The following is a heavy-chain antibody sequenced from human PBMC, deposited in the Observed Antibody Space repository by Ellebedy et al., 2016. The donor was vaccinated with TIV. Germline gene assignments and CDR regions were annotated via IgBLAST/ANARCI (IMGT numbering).Heavy chain of an antibody. Sequence: GESLKISCAASGFTFSSYWMSWVRQAPGKGLEWVANIKQDGSEKYYVDSVKGRFTISRDNAKNSLYLQMSSLRAEDTAVYYCVKLWATPASPFDYWGQGTLVTVSS. CDR2: IKQDGSEK. CDR1: GFTFSSYW. J-gene: IGHJ4*02. V-gene: IGHV3-7*01. D-gene: IGHD5-12*01. CDR3: VKLWATPASPFDY.